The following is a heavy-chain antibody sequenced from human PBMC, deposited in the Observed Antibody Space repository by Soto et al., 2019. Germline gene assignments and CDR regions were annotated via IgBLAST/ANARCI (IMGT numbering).Heavy chain of an antibody. CDR2: ISSSSSYI. V-gene: IGHV3-21*01. J-gene: IGHJ6*03. CDR3: ASADYYYYYMDV. CDR1: GFTFSSYS. Sequence: GGSLRLSCAASGFTFSSYSMNWVRQAPGKGLEWVSSISSSSSYIYYADSVKGRFTISRDNAKNSLYLQMNSLRAEDTAVYYCASADYYYYYMDVWGKGTTVTVSS.